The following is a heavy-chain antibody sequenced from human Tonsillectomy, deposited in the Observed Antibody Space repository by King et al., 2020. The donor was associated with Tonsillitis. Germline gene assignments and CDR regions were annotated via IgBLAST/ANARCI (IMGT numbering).Heavy chain of an antibody. J-gene: IGHJ4*02. CDR3: ARDRALYGGYPWDFNY. D-gene: IGHD5-12*01. CDR2: INPNSGGT. CDR1: GYTFTGHF. Sequence: VQLVESGAEVKKPGASMKVSCTASGYTFTGHFMHWVRQAPGQGLEWMGWINPNSGGTNHAQSFQGRVTITRDTSISTVYMELSRLRSDDTAVYYCARDRALYGGYPWDFNYWGQGTLVTVSS. V-gene: IGHV1-2*02.